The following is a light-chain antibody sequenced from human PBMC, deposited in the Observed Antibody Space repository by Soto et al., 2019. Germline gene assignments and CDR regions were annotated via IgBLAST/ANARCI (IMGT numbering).Light chain of an antibody. V-gene: IGKV3-15*01. CDR1: QSVGSN. CDR3: NTYNNFQPVT. CDR2: GAS. Sequence: EIVMTQSPATLSVSPAERATLSCRARQSVGSNLAWYQQKAGQAPRLLIYGASTRATAIPARFSGSGSGSEITLTISSLQNKDLAICYGNTYNNFQPVTSGKGTRLDIK. J-gene: IGKJ5*01.